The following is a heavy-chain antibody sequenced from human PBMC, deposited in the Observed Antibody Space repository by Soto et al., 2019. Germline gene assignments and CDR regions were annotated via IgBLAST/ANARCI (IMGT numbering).Heavy chain of an antibody. Sequence: EVQLVQSGSEMRAPGESLKISCQGSGYSFANFWIDWVRQMPGKGLEWMGVIYPDDSDTRYSPSFRGQVTFSADKSINTAYLQWDSLKASDTAMYFCVRQRSSGSYHHRAVDSWGQGTLVTVSS. CDR3: VRQRSSGSYHHRAVDS. CDR1: GYSFANFW. V-gene: IGHV5-51*01. CDR2: IYPDDSDT. D-gene: IGHD3-10*01. J-gene: IGHJ4*02.